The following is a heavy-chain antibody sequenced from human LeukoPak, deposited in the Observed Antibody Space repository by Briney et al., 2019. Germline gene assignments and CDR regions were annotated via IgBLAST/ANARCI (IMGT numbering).Heavy chain of an antibody. D-gene: IGHD5-24*01. Sequence: SETLSLTCTVSGGSISSSSYYWGWIPQPPGKGLEWIGSIYYSGSTYYNPSLKSRVTISVDTSKNQFSLKLSSVTAADTAVYYCASQLEMATIYFPFDYWGQGALVTVSS. CDR2: IYYSGST. CDR3: ASQLEMATIYFPFDY. V-gene: IGHV4-39*07. CDR1: GGSISSSSYY. J-gene: IGHJ4*02.